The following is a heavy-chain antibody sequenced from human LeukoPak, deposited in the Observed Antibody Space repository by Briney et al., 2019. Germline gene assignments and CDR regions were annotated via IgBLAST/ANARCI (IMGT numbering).Heavy chain of an antibody. J-gene: IGHJ4*02. Sequence: GGSLRLSCAASGFTFSSYWMHWVRQAPGKGLVWVSRINSDGRSTSHADSVKGRFTISRDNSKNTLHLQMNSLRAEDTAVYYCARHSSGYYHYDYWGPGTPVTVAS. V-gene: IGHV3-74*01. D-gene: IGHD3-22*01. CDR3: ARHSSGYYHYDY. CDR2: INSDGRST. CDR1: GFTFSSYW.